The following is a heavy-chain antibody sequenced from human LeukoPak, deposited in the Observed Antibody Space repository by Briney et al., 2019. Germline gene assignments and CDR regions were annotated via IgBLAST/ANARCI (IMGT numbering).Heavy chain of an antibody. D-gene: IGHD5-24*01. CDR3: ARDHYGYNSIYYYYYMDV. CDR1: GYTFTNYA. Sequence: ASVTVSCKASGYTFTNYAMNWVRQAPEQGLEWMGWINTNTGKPTYAQGFPGRFVFSLDTSVSTAYLQISSLKAEDTAVYYCARDHYGYNSIYYYYYMDVWGKGTTVTVSS. J-gene: IGHJ6*03. V-gene: IGHV7-4-1*02. CDR2: INTNTGKP.